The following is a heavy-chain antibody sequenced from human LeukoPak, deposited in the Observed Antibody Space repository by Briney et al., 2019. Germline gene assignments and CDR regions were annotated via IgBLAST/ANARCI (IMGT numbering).Heavy chain of an antibody. J-gene: IGHJ4*02. CDR3: AKDGYSSSWPIPFDY. CDR2: ISGSGGST. D-gene: IGHD6-13*01. Sequence: PGGSLRLSCAASGFTFSSYAMSWVRQAPGKGLEWVSAISGSGGSTYYADSGKGRFTISRDNSKNTLYLQMNSLRAEDTAVYYCAKDGYSSSWPIPFDYWGQGTLVTVSS. CDR1: GFTFSSYA. V-gene: IGHV3-23*01.